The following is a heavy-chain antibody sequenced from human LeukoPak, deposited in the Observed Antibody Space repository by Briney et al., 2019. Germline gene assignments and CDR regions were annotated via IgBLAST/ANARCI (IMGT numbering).Heavy chain of an antibody. CDR2: IYPGDSDT. D-gene: IGHD6-19*01. CDR1: GDSFTSYC. Sequence: GESLKISCKGSGDSFTSYCIGWVRQMPGKGLEWMGIIYPGDSDTRYSPSFQGQVTISADTSISTAYLQWSSLKASDTAMYYCARQTYSSGWYYFDYWGQGTLVTVSS. J-gene: IGHJ4*02. CDR3: ARQTYSSGWYYFDY. V-gene: IGHV5-51*01.